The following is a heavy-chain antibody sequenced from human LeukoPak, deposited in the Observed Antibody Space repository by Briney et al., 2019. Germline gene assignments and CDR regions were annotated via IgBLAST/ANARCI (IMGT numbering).Heavy chain of an antibody. V-gene: IGHV4-31*03. CDR3: ARDSLGVVVPQAGFDP. D-gene: IGHD2-2*01. CDR2: IYYSGGT. J-gene: IGHJ5*02. CDR1: GGSISSGGYY. Sequence: SQTLSLTCTVSGGSISSGGYYWSWIRQHPGKGLEWIGYIYYSGGTYYNPSLKSRVTISVDTSKNQFSLKLSSVTAADTAVYYCARDSLGVVVPQAGFDPWGQGTLVTVSS.